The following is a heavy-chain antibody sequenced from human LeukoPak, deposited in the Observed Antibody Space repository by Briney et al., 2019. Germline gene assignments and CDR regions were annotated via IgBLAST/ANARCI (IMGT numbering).Heavy chain of an antibody. CDR1: GFTGSSNY. Sequence: GGSLRLSCAASGFTGSSNYMSWVRQAPGKGLEWVSVIYSGGSTYYADSVKGRFTISRDNSKNTLYLQMNSLRAEDTAVYYCARVRGYSYGYAVFDYWGQGTLVTVSS. D-gene: IGHD5-18*01. CDR2: IYSGGST. V-gene: IGHV3-66*01. CDR3: ARVRGYSYGYAVFDY. J-gene: IGHJ4*02.